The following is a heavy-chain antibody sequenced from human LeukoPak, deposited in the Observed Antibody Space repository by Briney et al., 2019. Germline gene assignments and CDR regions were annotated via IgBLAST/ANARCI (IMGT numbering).Heavy chain of an antibody. J-gene: IGHJ6*03. D-gene: IGHD6-13*01. CDR2: IYSGGST. V-gene: IGHV3-53*01. CDR3: ARDRRGSSWYVAYYYYYMDV. CDR1: GFTVSSNY. Sequence: QPGGSLRLSCAASGFTVSSNYMSWVRQAPGKGLEWVSVIYSGGSTYYADSVKGRFTISRDNSKNTLYLQMNSLRAEDTAVYYCARDRRGSSWYVAYYYYYMDVWGKGTTVTVSS.